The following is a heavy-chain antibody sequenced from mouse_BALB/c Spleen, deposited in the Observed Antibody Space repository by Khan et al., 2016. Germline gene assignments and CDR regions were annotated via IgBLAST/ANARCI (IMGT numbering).Heavy chain of an antibody. J-gene: IGHJ2*01. Sequence: QVQLQQPGAELAKPGASVKMSCKASGYTFTSYWMHWVKQRPGQGLEWIGYINPSTGYTEYNQKFKDKSTLTADKSSSTAYMQLSSLTSEDSAVYYCATGGNWDYWGQGTTLTVSS. CDR1: GYTFTSYW. CDR2: INPSTGYT. CDR3: ATGGNWDY. V-gene: IGHV1-7*01. D-gene: IGHD4-1*01.